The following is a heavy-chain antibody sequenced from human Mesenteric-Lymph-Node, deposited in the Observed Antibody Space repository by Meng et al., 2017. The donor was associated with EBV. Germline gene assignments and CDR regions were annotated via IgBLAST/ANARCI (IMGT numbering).Heavy chain of an antibody. CDR2: IYQSGGT. J-gene: IGHJ4*02. V-gene: IGHV4-4*02. CDR1: GASVSSDNW. Sequence: VQLQESGPGLVKPSETLSLTCAVSGASVSSDNWWTWVRHSPGRGLEWIGAIYQSGGTNYNPSFKSRVTISVDKSQNQFSLRVTSVTAADTAVYYCARALSRSTNSYFDYCGQGTLGTVSS. D-gene: IGHD2-2*01. CDR3: ARALSRSTNSYFDY.